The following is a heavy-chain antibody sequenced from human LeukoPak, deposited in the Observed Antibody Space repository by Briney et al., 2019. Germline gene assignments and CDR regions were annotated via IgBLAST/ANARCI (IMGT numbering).Heavy chain of an antibody. J-gene: IGHJ4*02. CDR2: IYHSGST. D-gene: IGHD2-2*01. CDR3: ARDYCSSTGCYSFVFDY. CDR1: DYSISSGYY. Sequence: SETLSLTCVVSDYSISSGYYWGWIRQPPGKGLEWIGSIYHSGSTYYNPSLRSRVTISVDTSKYQFSLKLRSVTAADTAVYYCARDYCSSTGCYSFVFDYWGQGTLVTVSA. V-gene: IGHV4-38-2*02.